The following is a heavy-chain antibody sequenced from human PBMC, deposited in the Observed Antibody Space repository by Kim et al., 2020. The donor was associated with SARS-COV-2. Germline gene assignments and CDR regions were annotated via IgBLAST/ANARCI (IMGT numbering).Heavy chain of an antibody. V-gene: IGHV4-59*08. CDR3: ARHVGAGGYYGNWFDP. D-gene: IGHD3-10*01. Sequence: SLKSRVTISVDTSKNQFSLKLSSVTAADTAVYYCARHVGAGGYYGNWFDPWGQGTLVTVSS. J-gene: IGHJ5*02.